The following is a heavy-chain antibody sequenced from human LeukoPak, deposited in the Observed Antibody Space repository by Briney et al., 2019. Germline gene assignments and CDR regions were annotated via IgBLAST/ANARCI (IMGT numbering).Heavy chain of an antibody. CDR1: GYTFTGYY. J-gene: IGHJ4*02. Sequence: ASVKVSCKASGYTFTGYYMHWVRQAPGQGLEWMGLINPNSGGTNYAQKFQGRVTMTRDTSISTAYMELSRLRSDDTAVYYCARSVPYYDILTGYPPFDYWGQGTLVTVSS. D-gene: IGHD3-9*01. CDR3: ARSVPYYDILTGYPPFDY. V-gene: IGHV1-2*02. CDR2: INPNSGGT.